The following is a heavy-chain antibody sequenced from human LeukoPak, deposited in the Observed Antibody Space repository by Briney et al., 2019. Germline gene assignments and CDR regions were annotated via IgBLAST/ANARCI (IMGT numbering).Heavy chain of an antibody. D-gene: IGHD3-22*01. J-gene: IGHJ4*02. CDR1: GFTFSDFY. CDR2: ISNRGSTI. V-gene: IGHV3-11*01. CDR3: ARSADRSGYFREITLYYFDY. Sequence: PGGSLRLSCAASGFTFSDFYMTWIRQAPGKGLEWVSYISNRGSTIHYADSVGGRFTISRDNAKKSLYLQMNGLRAEDTAVDYCARSADRSGYFREITLYYFDYWGQGTLVTVSS.